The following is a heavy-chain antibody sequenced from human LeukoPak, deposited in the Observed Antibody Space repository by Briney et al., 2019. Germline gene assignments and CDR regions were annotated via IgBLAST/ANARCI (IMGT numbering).Heavy chain of an antibody. D-gene: IGHD1-26*01. CDR1: GLIFDDYT. V-gene: IGHV3-43*01. CDR3: VKDGLTGDFDY. CDR2: ISRNGAVT. J-gene: IGHJ4*02. Sequence: GGSLRLSCAASGLIFDDYTMHWVRQAPGKGLEWVSLISRNGAVTKYADSVRGRFTVSRDNSKNSLYLQMNSLRTEDTALYYCVKDGLTGDFDYWGQETLVTVSS.